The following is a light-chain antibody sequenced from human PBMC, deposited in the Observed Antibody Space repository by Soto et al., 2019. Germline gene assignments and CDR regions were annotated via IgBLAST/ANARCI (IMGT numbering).Light chain of an antibody. CDR3: SSYTIINTWV. Sequence: QSVLTQPVSVSGSPGQSITISCTGTSNDVGVYNYVSWYQQHPGKAPKLMIYEVTNRPSGVSNRFSGSKSGNTASLTISGLQPEDAADYYCSSYTIINTWVFGGGTKLTVL. V-gene: IGLV2-14*01. CDR1: SNDVGVYNY. CDR2: EVT. J-gene: IGLJ3*02.